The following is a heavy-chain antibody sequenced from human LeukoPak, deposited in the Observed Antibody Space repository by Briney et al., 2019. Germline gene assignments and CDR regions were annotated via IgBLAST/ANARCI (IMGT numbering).Heavy chain of an antibody. V-gene: IGHV3-7*01. Sequence: GGSLRLSCVASGFTFSNYWLTWVRQAPGKGLECVANIKQDGSEKSYVDSVKGRFTISRDNAKNSVYLQMNSLRVGDTAVYYCARDHVGGKYYYMDVWGKGTAVTVSS. D-gene: IGHD3-16*01. CDR1: GFTFSNYW. J-gene: IGHJ6*03. CDR3: ARDHVGGKYYYMDV. CDR2: IKQDGSEK.